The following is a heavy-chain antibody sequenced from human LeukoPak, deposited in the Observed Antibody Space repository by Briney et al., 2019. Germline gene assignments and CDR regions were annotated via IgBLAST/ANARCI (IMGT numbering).Heavy chain of an antibody. CDR2: INHRGST. CDR1: GGSFSGYY. CDR3: ARAPRGTGYSSGWRRRAFDT. J-gene: IGHJ3*02. D-gene: IGHD6-19*01. V-gene: IGHV4-34*01. Sequence: SETLSLTCAVYGGSFSGYYWSWIRQPPGKGLGWSGEINHRGSTNYNPSLKSRVTISVDTSKNQFSLKLSSVTAADTAVYYCARAPRGTGYSSGWRRRAFDTWGQGTMVTVSS.